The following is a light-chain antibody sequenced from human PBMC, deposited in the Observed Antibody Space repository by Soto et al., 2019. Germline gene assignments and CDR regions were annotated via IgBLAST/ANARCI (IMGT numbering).Light chain of an antibody. CDR1: NMRSKN. CDR3: QVWDSSAAVV. Sequence: SYELTQPLSVSVALGQTARITCGGNNMRSKNVHWYQQKPGQAPVLVIYRDSNRPSGIPERFSGSNSGNTATLTISRAQAGDEADYYCQVWDSSAAVVFGGGTQLTVL. V-gene: IGLV3-9*01. J-gene: IGLJ2*01. CDR2: RDS.